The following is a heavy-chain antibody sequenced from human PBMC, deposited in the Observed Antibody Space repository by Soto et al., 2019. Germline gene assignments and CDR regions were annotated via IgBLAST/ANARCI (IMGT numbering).Heavy chain of an antibody. CDR1: GGSISVNSW. V-gene: IGHV4-4*02. D-gene: IGHD3-10*01. CDR2: IYHSGTA. Sequence: SETLSLTCAVSGGSISVNSWWTWVRQPPGKGLGWIGEIYHSGTANYNPSLRGRVTISVDKSKNQFSLKLTSVTAADTAVYFCARGGSYLFDYWGQGTLVTVSS. J-gene: IGHJ4*02. CDR3: ARGGSYLFDY.